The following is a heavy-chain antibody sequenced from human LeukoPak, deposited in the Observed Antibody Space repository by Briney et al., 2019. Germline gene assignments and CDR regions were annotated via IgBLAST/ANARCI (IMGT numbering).Heavy chain of an antibody. CDR2: ISGSSSYI. Sequence: SGGSLRLSCAASGFTFSSYSMNWVRQAPGKGLEWVSSISGSSSYIYYADSVKGRFTISRDNAKNSLYLQMNSLRAEDTAVYYCARDGLYSGGYFDAFDIWGQGTMVTVSS. V-gene: IGHV3-21*01. J-gene: IGHJ3*02. D-gene: IGHD1-26*01. CDR3: ARDGLYSGGYFDAFDI. CDR1: GFTFSSYS.